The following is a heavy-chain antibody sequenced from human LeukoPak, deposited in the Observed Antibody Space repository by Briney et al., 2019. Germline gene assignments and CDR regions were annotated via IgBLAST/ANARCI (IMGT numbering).Heavy chain of an antibody. V-gene: IGHV3-15*01. CDR3: THEFIDAFDI. Sequence: KSGGSLRLSCAVSGFTFNNAWTSWVRQAPGKGLEWVGRIKGKTAGGTTDYAAPVKGRFTISRDDSKNTLYLQMNSLKTEDTAVYYCTHEFIDAFDIWGQGTMVTVSS. CDR1: GFTFNNAW. CDR2: IKGKTAGGTT. J-gene: IGHJ3*02.